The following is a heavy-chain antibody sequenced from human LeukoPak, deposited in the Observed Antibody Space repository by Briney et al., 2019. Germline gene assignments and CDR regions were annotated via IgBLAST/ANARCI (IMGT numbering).Heavy chain of an antibody. CDR3: ARHGVLGVIPTDY. Sequence: SETLSLTCTVSGGSISSYYWSWIRQPPGKGLEWIGYIYYSGSTNYNPSLKSRVTISVDTSKNQFSLKLSSVTAADTAVYYCARHGVLGVIPTDYWGQGTLVTVSS. D-gene: IGHD3-22*01. J-gene: IGHJ4*02. V-gene: IGHV4-59*08. CDR1: GGSISSYY. CDR2: IYYSGST.